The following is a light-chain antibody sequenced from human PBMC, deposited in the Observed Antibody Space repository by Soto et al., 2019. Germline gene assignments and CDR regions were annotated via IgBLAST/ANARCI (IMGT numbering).Light chain of an antibody. CDR1: SSDVGSYNL. CDR3: CSYAGSSTFVV. J-gene: IGLJ2*01. CDR2: EGS. V-gene: IGLV2-23*03. Sequence: QSALTQPASVSGSPGQSITISCTGTSSDVGSYNLVSWYQQHPGKPPKLMIYEGSKRPSGVSNRFSGSKSGNTASLTLSGLQAEDEADYYCCSYAGSSTFVVFGGGTKLTVL.